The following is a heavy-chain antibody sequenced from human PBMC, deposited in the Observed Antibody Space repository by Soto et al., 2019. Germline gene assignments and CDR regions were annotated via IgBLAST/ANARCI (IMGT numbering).Heavy chain of an antibody. J-gene: IGHJ4*02. CDR2: MNPNSGNT. CDR1: GGTFSSYA. D-gene: IGHD6-6*01. V-gene: IGHV1-8*02. Sequence: ASVKVSCKASGGTFSSYAISWVRQAPGQGLEWMGWMNPNSGNTGYAQKFQGRVTMTRNTSISTAYMELSSLRSEDTAVYYCARGNKLHDYWGQGTLVTVSS. CDR3: ARGNKLHDY.